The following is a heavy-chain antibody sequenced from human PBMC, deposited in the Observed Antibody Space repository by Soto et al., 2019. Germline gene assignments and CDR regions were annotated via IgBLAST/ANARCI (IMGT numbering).Heavy chain of an antibody. Sequence: GEPRKISCKGSGYSFTSYWISWVRQMPGKGLEWMGRIDPSDSYTNYSPSFQGHVTISADKSISTAYLQWSSLKASDTAMYYCARRKKSSSSYYYYYGMDVWGQGTTVTVSS. CDR1: GYSFTSYW. J-gene: IGHJ6*02. D-gene: IGHD6-6*01. CDR3: ARRKKSSSSYYYYYGMDV. CDR2: IDPSDSYT. V-gene: IGHV5-10-1*01.